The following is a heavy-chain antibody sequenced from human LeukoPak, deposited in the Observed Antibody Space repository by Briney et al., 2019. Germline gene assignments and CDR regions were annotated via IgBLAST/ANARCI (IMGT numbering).Heavy chain of an antibody. CDR3: ARGGIITSYAFEI. CDR1: GFSFSTYA. Sequence: GGSLRLSCAASGFSFSTYAISWVRQAPGKGLEWVSCISTTSSYIFYADSVRGRFTISRDNAKNSLYLQMDSLRAEDTAVYYCARGGIITSYAFEIWGQGTMVTVSS. D-gene: IGHD1-26*01. CDR2: ISTTSSYI. V-gene: IGHV3-21*01. J-gene: IGHJ3*02.